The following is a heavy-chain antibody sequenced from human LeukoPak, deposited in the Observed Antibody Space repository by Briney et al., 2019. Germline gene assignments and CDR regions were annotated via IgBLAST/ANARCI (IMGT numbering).Heavy chain of an antibody. CDR3: ARVWFGETRGYFDY. CDR1: GFTFSSYS. CDR2: TSSSSSYI. J-gene: IGHJ4*02. Sequence: GGSLRLSCAASGFTFSSYSMNWVRQAPGKGLEWVSSTSSSSSYIYYADSVKGRFTISRDNAKNSLYLQMNSLRAEDTAVYYCARVWFGETRGYFDYWGQGTLVTVSS. D-gene: IGHD3-10*01. V-gene: IGHV3-21*01.